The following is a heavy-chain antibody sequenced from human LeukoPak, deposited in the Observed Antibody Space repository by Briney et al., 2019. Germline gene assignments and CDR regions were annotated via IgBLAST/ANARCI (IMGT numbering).Heavy chain of an antibody. J-gene: IGHJ5*01. CDR1: ELTFSSFA. CDR3: AKARTSAYDFSLDS. V-gene: IGHV3-23*01. CDR2: IGGSGGSP. D-gene: IGHD5-12*01. Sequence: PGGSLRLSCVASELTFSSFAMSWVRQAPGKGLEWVSAIGGSGGSPYYADSVEGRFTISRDNFKNTLYLQMNSLRVEDTAIYYCAKARTSAYDFSLDSWGQGTLVTVSS.